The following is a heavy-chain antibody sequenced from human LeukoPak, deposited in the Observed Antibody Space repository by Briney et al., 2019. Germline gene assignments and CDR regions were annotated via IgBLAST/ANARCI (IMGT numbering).Heavy chain of an antibody. CDR3: ARVRQLGGYYFDY. V-gene: IGHV3-7*01. CDR2: MNQDGSHK. CDR1: GFTFSDYY. D-gene: IGHD6-13*01. J-gene: IGHJ4*02. Sequence: GGSLRLSCAASGFTFSDYYMSWIRQAPGKGLEWVANMNQDGSHKYYVDSVKGRFTISRDNAKNSLYLQMNSLRAEDTAVYYWARVRQLGGYYFDYWGQGTLVTVSS.